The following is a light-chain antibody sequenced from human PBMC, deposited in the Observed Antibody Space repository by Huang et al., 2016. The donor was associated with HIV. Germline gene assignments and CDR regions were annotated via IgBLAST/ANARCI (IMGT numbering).Light chain of an antibody. J-gene: IGKJ5*01. V-gene: IGKV3-11*01. Sequence: EIVLTQSPATLSLSPGERATLSCRASQSVSSYLAWDQQKPGQAPRLLIYDASNRATCSPARFSGSGSGTDLTLTISSLEPEDFAVYYCQQRSNWPPSTFGQGTRLEIK. CDR3: QQRSNWPPST. CDR1: QSVSSY. CDR2: DAS.